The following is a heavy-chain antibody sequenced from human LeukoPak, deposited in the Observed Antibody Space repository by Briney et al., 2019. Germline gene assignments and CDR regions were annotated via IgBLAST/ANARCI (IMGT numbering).Heavy chain of an antibody. D-gene: IGHD5-18*01. CDR1: GFTFSNAW. V-gene: IGHV3-15*01. CDR2: IKSKTDGGTT. Sequence: GGSLRLSCAASGFTFSNAWMSWVRQAPGKGLEWDGRIKSKTDGGTTDYAAPVKGRFTISRDDSKNTLYLQMNSLKTEDTAVYYCTTAAGTAMPDYWGQGTLVIVSS. J-gene: IGHJ4*02. CDR3: TTAAGTAMPDY.